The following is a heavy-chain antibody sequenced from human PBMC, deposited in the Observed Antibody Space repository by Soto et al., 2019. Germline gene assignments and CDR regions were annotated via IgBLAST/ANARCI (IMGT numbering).Heavy chain of an antibody. Sequence: GGSLRLSCAASGFTVSSNYMSWVRRAPGKGLEWVSVIYSGGSTFYADSVKGRFTISRDNSKNMVYLQMNRMRAEDTAVYYCAREWPHLDCWGQGTLVTVSS. V-gene: IGHV3-53*01. CDR3: AREWPHLDC. CDR1: GFTVSSNY. CDR2: IYSGGST. J-gene: IGHJ4*02.